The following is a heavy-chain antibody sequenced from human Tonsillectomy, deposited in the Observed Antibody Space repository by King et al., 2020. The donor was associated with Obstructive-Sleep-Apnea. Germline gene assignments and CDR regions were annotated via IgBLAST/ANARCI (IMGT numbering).Heavy chain of an antibody. Sequence: VQLVESGGGVVQPGRSLRLSCTASGFTFSSYAMHWVRQAPGKGLEWVSVISYDGSNKYDADSVKGRFTISRDNSKNTLYLQMNRLRAEDTAVYYCARDWGYYYDNRGPATGFDYWGQGTLVTVSS. V-gene: IGHV3-30*04. D-gene: IGHD3-22*01. J-gene: IGHJ4*02. CDR2: ISYDGSNK. CDR3: ARDWGYYYDNRGPATGFDY. CDR1: GFTFSSYA.